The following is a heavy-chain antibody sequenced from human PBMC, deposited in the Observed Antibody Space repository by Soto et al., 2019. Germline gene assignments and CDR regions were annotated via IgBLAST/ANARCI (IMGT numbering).Heavy chain of an antibody. CDR2: ISGSGGST. J-gene: IGHJ5*02. Sequence: PGGSLRLSCAASGFTFSSYAMSWVRQAPGKGLEWVSAISGSGGSTYYADSVKGRFTISRDNSKNALYLQMNSLRAEDTAVYYCAKDQWLVQSHWFDPWGQGTLVTVSS. V-gene: IGHV3-23*01. CDR3: AKDQWLVQSHWFDP. CDR1: GFTFSSYA. D-gene: IGHD6-19*01.